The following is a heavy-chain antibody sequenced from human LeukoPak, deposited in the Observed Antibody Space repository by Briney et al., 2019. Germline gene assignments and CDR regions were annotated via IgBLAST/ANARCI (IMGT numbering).Heavy chain of an antibody. CDR1: GFTFISYA. V-gene: IGHV3-23*01. CDR2: ISGSGDST. CDR3: ARGDDSGYYDYFDY. Sequence: GGSLRLSCAASGFTFISYAMSWVRQAPGKGLEWVSAISGSGDSTYYGDSVKGRFTISRDNSKNTLYLQMNSLRAEDTAMYYCARGDDSGYYDYFDYWGQGALVTVSS. J-gene: IGHJ4*02. D-gene: IGHD3-22*01.